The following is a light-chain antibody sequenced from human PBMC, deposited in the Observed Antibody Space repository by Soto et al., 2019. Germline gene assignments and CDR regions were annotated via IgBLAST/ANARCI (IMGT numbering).Light chain of an antibody. Sequence: EIVLTQSPATLSLSPGERATLSCRASQTVSSYLLWYQQKRGQAPRLLIYDASSRATGIPVRFSGSGSETDFTLTITRLEPEDFAVYYCQQYSSSRTFGQGTRLEIK. V-gene: IGKV3-20*01. CDR3: QQYSSSRT. CDR1: QTVSSY. J-gene: IGKJ5*01. CDR2: DAS.